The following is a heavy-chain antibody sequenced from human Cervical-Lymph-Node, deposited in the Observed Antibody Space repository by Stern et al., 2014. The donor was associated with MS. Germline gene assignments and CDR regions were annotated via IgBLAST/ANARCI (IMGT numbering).Heavy chain of an antibody. J-gene: IGHJ4*02. V-gene: IGHV1-69*01. CDR2: FMPLVGTS. D-gene: IGHD1-14*01. Sequence: VQLVESGAEVRKPGSSVKVSCKASGGIFSRYPTSWVRQAPGEGLEWMGEFMPLVGTSHYAQKYQGRLTMTADESTSAAYMELSRLRSEDAALYCCAREWGDHTGNRFDHWGQGTLVTVSS. CDR3: AREWGDHTGNRFDH. CDR1: GGIFSRYP.